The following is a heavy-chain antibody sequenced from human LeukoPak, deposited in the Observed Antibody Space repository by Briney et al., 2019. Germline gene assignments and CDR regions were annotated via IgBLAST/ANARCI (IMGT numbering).Heavy chain of an antibody. CDR2: INHSGST. J-gene: IGHJ2*01. CDR3: ARGLGRYCTNGVCYTGYFDL. Sequence: SETLSLTCAVYGGSFSGYYWSWIRQPPGKGLEWIGEINHSGSTNYNPSLKSRVTISVDTSKNQFSLKLSSVTAADTAVYYCARGLGRYCTNGVCYTGYFDLWGRGTVVTVSS. D-gene: IGHD2-8*01. V-gene: IGHV4-34*01. CDR1: GGSFSGYY.